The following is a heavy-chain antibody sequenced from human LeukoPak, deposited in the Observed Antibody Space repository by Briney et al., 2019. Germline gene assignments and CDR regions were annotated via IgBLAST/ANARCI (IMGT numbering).Heavy chain of an antibody. CDR1: GGTFSSYA. Sequence: SVKVSCKASGGTFSSYAISWVRQAPGQGLEWMGRIIPIFGTANYAQKFQGRVTITTDESTSTAYMELSSLRSEDTAVYYYAREGGYCSGGSCYLIHAFDIWGQGTMVTVSS. D-gene: IGHD2-15*01. J-gene: IGHJ3*02. V-gene: IGHV1-69*05. CDR2: IIPIFGTA. CDR3: AREGGYCSGGSCYLIHAFDI.